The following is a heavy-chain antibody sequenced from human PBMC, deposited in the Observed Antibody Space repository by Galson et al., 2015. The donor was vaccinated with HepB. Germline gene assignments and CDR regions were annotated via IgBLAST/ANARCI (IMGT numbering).Heavy chain of an antibody. J-gene: IGHJ6*02. D-gene: IGHD2-2*01. Sequence: SVKVSCKASGGTFSSYAISWVRQAPGQGLEWMGGIIPIFGTANYAQKFQGRVTITADESTSTAYMELSSLRSEDTAVYYCARVGQLTGYYYYGMDVWGQGTTVTVSS. CDR3: ARVGQLTGYYYYGMDV. V-gene: IGHV1-69*13. CDR2: IIPIFGTA. CDR1: GGTFSSYA.